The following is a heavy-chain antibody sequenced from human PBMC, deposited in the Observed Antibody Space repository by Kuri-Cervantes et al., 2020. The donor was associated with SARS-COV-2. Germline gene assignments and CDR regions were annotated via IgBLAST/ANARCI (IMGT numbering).Heavy chain of an antibody. Sequence: GGSLRLSCAASGFTVSSNYMSWVRQAPGKGLEWVSYISSSGSTIYYADSVKGRFTISRDNAKNSLYLQMNSLRAEDTAVYYCARVAAAGGLDYWGQGTLVTVSS. V-gene: IGHV3-11*04. CDR3: ARVAAAGGLDY. CDR2: ISSSGSTI. D-gene: IGHD6-13*01. CDR1: GFTVSSNY. J-gene: IGHJ4*02.